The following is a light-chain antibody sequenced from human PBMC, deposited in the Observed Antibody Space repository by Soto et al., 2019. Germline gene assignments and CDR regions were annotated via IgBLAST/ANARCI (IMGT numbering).Light chain of an antibody. CDR3: QQYGSLSWA. J-gene: IGKJ1*01. CDR2: GGS. CDR1: QYVGSDF. V-gene: IGKV3-20*01. Sequence: EIVLTQSPGTLSLSPGERATLSCRASQYVGSDFLAWYQQRPGQPPRILIFGGSGRATGIPDRFSGSGSGTDFTFTSGRREPEDVGMSYCQQYGSLSWAFGQGTRVEIK.